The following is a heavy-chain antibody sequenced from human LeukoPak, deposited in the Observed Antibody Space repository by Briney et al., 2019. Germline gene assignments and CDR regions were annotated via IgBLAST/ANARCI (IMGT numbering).Heavy chain of an antibody. Sequence: SVKVSCKASGGTFRGNAISWVRQAPGQGLEWMGGITPIFGTANYAQKFQGRVTITAVESMSTAYMELSSLRSEDTAVHYCARGWLAETTVVTPYNYWGQGTLVTVSS. CDR1: GGTFRGNA. D-gene: IGHD4-23*01. CDR3: ARGWLAETTVVTPYNY. J-gene: IGHJ4*02. CDR2: ITPIFGTA. V-gene: IGHV1-69*13.